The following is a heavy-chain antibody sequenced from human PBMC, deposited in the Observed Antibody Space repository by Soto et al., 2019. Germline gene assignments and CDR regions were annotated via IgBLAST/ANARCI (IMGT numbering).Heavy chain of an antibody. D-gene: IGHD3-22*01. V-gene: IGHV3-23*01. CDR3: EFGSSGYYYFDY. CDR1: GFTFSSYA. Sequence: PGGSLRLSCAASGFTFSSYAMSWVRQAPGKGLEWVSAISGSGGSTYYAGSVKGRFTISRDNSKNTLYLQMNSLRAEDTAVYYCEFGSSGYYYFDYWGQGTLVTVSS. J-gene: IGHJ4*02. CDR2: ISGSGGST.